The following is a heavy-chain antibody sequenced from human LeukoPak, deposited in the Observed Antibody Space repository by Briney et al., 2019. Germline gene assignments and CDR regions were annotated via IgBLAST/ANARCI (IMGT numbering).Heavy chain of an antibody. V-gene: IGHV3-33*08. CDR1: GFTFDSYA. CDR2: IWYDGSNK. CDR3: ARGRGSGWDDDAFDI. Sequence: PGGSLRLSCAASGFTFDSYAMSWVRQAPGKGLEWVAVIWYDGSNKYYADSVKGRFTISRDNSKNTLYLQMNSLRAEDTAVYYCARGRGSGWDDDAFDIWGQGTMVTVSS. J-gene: IGHJ3*02. D-gene: IGHD6-19*01.